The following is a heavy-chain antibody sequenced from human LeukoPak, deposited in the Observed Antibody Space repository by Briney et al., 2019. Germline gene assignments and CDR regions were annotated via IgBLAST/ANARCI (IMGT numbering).Heavy chain of an antibody. CDR3: ARSQDSSGWYAALLDFDY. CDR1: GGTFSSYA. V-gene: IGHV1-69*05. Sequence: SVKVSCKASGGTFSSYAISWVRQAPGQGLEWMGRIIPSFGTANYAQKFQGRVTITTDESTSTAYMELSSLRSEDTAVYYCARSQDSSGWYAALLDFDYWGQGTLVAVSS. CDR2: IIPSFGTA. J-gene: IGHJ4*02. D-gene: IGHD6-19*01.